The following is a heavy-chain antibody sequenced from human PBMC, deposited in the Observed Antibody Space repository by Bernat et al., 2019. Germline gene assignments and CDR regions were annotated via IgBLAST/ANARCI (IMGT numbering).Heavy chain of an antibody. CDR1: GFTFSSYW. J-gene: IGHJ6*03. V-gene: IGHV3-7*03. Sequence: EVQLVESGGGLVQPGGSLRLSCAASGFTFSSYWMSWVRQAPGKGLEWVANIKQDGSEKYYVDSVKGRFTISRDNAKNSLYLQMNSLRAEDTAVYYCARVSNSNILYYYYYMDVWGKGTTVTVSS. CDR3: ARVSNSNILYYYYYMDV. D-gene: IGHD4-4*01. CDR2: IKQDGSEK.